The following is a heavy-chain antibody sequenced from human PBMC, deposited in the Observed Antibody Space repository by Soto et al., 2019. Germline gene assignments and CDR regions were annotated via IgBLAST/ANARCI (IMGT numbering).Heavy chain of an antibody. CDR2: IYHSGST. CDR1: GGSISNYY. J-gene: IGHJ3*02. Sequence: SETLSLTCTVSGGSISNYYWSWIRQPPGKGLEWIGYIYHSGSTNYNPSLKSRVTISVDTSKNQFSLKLSSVIAADTAVYYCARHWTNDAFDIWGQGTMVT. D-gene: IGHD1-1*01. V-gene: IGHV4-59*01. CDR3: ARHWTNDAFDI.